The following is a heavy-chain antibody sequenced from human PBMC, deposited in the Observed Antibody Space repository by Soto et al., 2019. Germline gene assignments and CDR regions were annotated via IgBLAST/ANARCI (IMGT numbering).Heavy chain of an antibody. CDR1: GYTFTGYD. CDR2: INAGNGNT. Sequence: QVQLVQSGAEEEKPGASVKVSCKASGYTFTGYDMHWVRKAPGQRLEWMGGINAGNGNTKYSQKIQGRVTITRDTSASTDYIGVSSLKSEDTAVYYCARHVAVPADFEYCGQGTLVTVSS. V-gene: IGHV1-3*05. CDR3: ARHVAVPADFEY. D-gene: IGHD6-19*01. J-gene: IGHJ4*02.